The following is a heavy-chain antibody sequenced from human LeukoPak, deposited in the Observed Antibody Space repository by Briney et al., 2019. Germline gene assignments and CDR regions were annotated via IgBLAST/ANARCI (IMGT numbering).Heavy chain of an antibody. CDR1: GYTFTSYG. CDR3: ARGGRWELPRPYAFDI. CDR2: ISAYNGHT. V-gene: IGHV1-18*01. D-gene: IGHD1-26*01. J-gene: IGHJ3*02. Sequence: GASVKVSCKASGYTFTSYGISWVRQAPGQGPEWMGWISAYNGHTNYAQKLQGRVTITTDTSTSTAYMELRSLISDDTAVYYCARGGRWELPRPYAFDIWGQGTTVTVSS.